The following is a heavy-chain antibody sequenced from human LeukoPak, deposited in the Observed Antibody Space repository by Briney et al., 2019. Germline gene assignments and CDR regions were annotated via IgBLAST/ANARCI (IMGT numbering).Heavy chain of an antibody. D-gene: IGHD4-11*01. CDR3: ARATTLKWEAYYFDY. Sequence: SVKVSCKASGGTFSSYAISWVRQAPGQGLEWMGRITPIFGTANYAQKFQGRVTITTDESTSTAYMELSSLRSEDTAVYYCARATTLKWEAYYFDYWGQGTLVTVSS. V-gene: IGHV1-69*05. CDR2: ITPIFGTA. J-gene: IGHJ4*02. CDR1: GGTFSSYA.